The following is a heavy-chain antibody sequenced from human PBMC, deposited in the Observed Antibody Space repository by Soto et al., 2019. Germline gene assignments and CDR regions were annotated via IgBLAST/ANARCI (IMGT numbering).Heavy chain of an antibody. V-gene: IGHV4-34*01. CDR1: GGSFSGYY. CDR2: INHSGST. CDR3: ARGGGYDSFDF. J-gene: IGHJ4*02. Sequence: SETLSLTCAVYGGSFSGYYWSWIRQPPGKGLEWIGEINHSGSTNYNPSLKSRVTISVDRTGNQFSLSLSSMTAADKAVYYCARGGGYDSFDFWGQGIQVTVSS. D-gene: IGHD5-12*01.